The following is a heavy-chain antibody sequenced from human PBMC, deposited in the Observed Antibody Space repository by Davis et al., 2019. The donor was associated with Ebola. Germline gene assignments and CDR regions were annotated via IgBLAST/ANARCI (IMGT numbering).Heavy chain of an antibody. D-gene: IGHD2-2*01. Sequence: PGGSLRLSCAASGFSFANFDVHWVRQAPGKGLEWVALLSYDGHNKYYADSVKGRFTITRDNSKNTVNLQMNSLRAEDTAVYYCARGWDIVLLPATMAAAFDIWGQGTMVTVSS. CDR2: LSYDGHNK. V-gene: IGHV3-30-3*01. J-gene: IGHJ3*02. CDR1: GFSFANFD. CDR3: ARGWDIVLLPATMAAAFDI.